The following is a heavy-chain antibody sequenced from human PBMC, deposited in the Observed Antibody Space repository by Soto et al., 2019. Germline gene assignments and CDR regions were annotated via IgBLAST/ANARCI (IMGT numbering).Heavy chain of an antibody. CDR2: ISYDGSNK. J-gene: IGHJ4*02. Sequence: VAVISYDGSNKYYADSVKGRFTISRDNSKNTLYLQMNSLRAEDTAVYYCAREEKSSSWYYFDYWGQGTLVTVSS. D-gene: IGHD6-13*01. CDR3: AREEKSSSWYYFDY. V-gene: IGHV3-30-3*01.